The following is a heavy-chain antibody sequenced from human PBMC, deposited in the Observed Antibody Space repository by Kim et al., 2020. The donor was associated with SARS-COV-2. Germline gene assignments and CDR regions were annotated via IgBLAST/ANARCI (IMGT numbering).Heavy chain of an antibody. Sequence: SETLSLTCTVSGGSISSYYWSWIRQPPGKGLEWIGYIYYSGSTNYNPSLKSRVTISVDTSKNQFSLKLSSVTAADTAVYYCARQSAVAGQDYWGQGTLVTVSS. J-gene: IGHJ4*02. CDR1: GGSISSYY. CDR3: ARQSAVAGQDY. V-gene: IGHV4-59*08. CDR2: IYYSGST. D-gene: IGHD6-19*01.